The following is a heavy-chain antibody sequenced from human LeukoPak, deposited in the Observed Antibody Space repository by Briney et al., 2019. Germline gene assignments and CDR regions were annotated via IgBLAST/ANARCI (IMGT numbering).Heavy chain of an antibody. Sequence: TGGSLRLSCAASGFTFSNYAMHWVRQAPGKGLEYVSGITSNGRGKHYSDSVKGRFNISRDNSENTLELEMRSLRVDDRVVYYCARDRVVVNHHFFMHVWRKGPAV. V-gene: IGHV3-64*02. J-gene: IGHJ6*03. CDR1: GFTFSNYA. D-gene: IGHD1-14*01. CDR3: ARDRVVVNHHFFMHV. CDR2: ITSNGRGK.